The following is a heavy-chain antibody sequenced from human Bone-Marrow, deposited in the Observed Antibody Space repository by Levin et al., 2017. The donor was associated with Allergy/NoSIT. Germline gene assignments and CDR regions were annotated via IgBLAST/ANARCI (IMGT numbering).Heavy chain of an antibody. Sequence: PEASVKVSCKASGYTFTGYYMHWVRQAPGQGLEWMGWINPNSGGTNYAQKFQGRVTITRDTSISTAYMELSRLRSDDTAVYYCARPALLIAAAGTSFYGNWFDPWGQGTLVTVSS. CDR3: ARPALLIAAAGTSFYGNWFDP. J-gene: IGHJ5*02. V-gene: IGHV1-2*02. CDR1: GYTFTGYY. CDR2: INPNSGGT. D-gene: IGHD6-13*01.